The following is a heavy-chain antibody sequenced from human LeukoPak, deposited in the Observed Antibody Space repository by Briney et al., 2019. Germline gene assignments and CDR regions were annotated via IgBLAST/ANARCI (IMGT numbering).Heavy chain of an antibody. CDR3: ATSIARHCSGGSCYDC. Sequence: SETLSLTCTVSGGSISSYYWSWIRQPPGKGLEWIGYIYHSGSTNYNPSLKSRVTISVDTSKSQFSLKLTSVTAADTAVYYCATSIARHCSGGSCYDCWGQGTLVTVSS. CDR2: IYHSGST. V-gene: IGHV4-59*08. CDR1: GGSISSYY. D-gene: IGHD2-15*01. J-gene: IGHJ4*02.